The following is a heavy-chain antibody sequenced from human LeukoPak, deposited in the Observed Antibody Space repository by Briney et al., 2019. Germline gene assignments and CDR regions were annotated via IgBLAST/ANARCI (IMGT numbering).Heavy chain of an antibody. CDR2: IIPIFGTA. D-gene: IGHD6-13*01. CDR3: AREQQLAPHD. CDR1: GGTFSSYA. J-gene: IGHJ4*02. Sequence: GASVKVSCKASGGTFSSYAISWVRQAPGQGLEWMGGIIPIFGTANNAQKFQGRVTITADKSTSTAYVELSSLRSEDTAVYYCAREQQLAPHDWGQGTMVTVSS. V-gene: IGHV1-69*06.